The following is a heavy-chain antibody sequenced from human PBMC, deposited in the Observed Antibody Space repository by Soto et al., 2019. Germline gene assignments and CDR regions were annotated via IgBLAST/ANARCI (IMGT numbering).Heavy chain of an antibody. V-gene: IGHV3-53*02. CDR1: GFNISTNY. Sequence: EVQLVETGGALIQPGGSLRLSCAASGFNISTNYMTWVRQAPGKGLEWVSLLFSGGTSYYADSVKGRFTISRDNSENTLFLQMNRLKTEDTAVYYCARGQQASRTRGVQGFDYWGQGTLVTVSS. CDR2: LFSGGTS. J-gene: IGHJ4*02. D-gene: IGHD3-10*01. CDR3: ARGQQASRTRGVQGFDY.